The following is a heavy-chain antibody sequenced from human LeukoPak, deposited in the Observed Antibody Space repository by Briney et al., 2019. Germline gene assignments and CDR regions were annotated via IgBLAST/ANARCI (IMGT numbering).Heavy chain of an antibody. J-gene: IGHJ4*02. CDR2: ISYGGSNK. CDR1: GFTFSSYG. V-gene: IGHV3-30*18. CDR3: AKGALRFLEWLFQGDY. D-gene: IGHD3-3*01. Sequence: GGSLRLSCAASGFTFSSYGMHWVRQAPGKGLEWVAVISYGGSNKYYADSVKGRFTISRDNSKNTLYLQMNSLRAEDTAVYYCAKGALRFLEWLFQGDYWGQGTLVTVSS.